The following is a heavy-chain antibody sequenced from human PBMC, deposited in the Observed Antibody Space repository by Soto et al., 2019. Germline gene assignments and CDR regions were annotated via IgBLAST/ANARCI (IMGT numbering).Heavy chain of an antibody. CDR2: VHYSGTT. CDR1: GGSISSYY. D-gene: IGHD6-19*01. V-gene: IGHV4-59*08. Sequence: SETRSLTGTVSGGSISSYYWSWIRQPPGKGLEWIGYVHYSGTTNYSPSLKSRGTMSVDTSKNQFSLKLSSVTAADTAVYYCASLIPAVVGTNTRDYFDFWGQGTLVTVSS. CDR3: ASLIPAVVGTNTRDYFDF. J-gene: IGHJ4*02.